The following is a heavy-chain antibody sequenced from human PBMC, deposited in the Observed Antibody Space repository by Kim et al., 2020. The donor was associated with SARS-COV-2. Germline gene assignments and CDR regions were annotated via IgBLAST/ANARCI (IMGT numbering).Heavy chain of an antibody. Sequence: KSRVTISVDTSKNQFSLKLSSVTAADTAVYYCARGIKGIAAAGNYYFDYWGQGTLVTVSS. CDR3: ARGIKGIAAAGNYYFDY. J-gene: IGHJ4*02. V-gene: IGHV4-34*01. D-gene: IGHD6-13*01.